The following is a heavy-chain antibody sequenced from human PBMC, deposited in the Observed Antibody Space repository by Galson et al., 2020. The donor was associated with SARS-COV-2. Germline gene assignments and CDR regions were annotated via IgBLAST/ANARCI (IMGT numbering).Heavy chain of an antibody. CDR3: AKPHGGSYRSPDY. CDR1: GFTFSSSG. CDR2: ISYDGNNK. D-gene: IGHD3-16*02. V-gene: IGHV3-30*18. J-gene: IGHJ4*02. Sequence: GESLKISCAASGFTFSSSGMHWVRQAPGKGLEWVAVISYDGNNKYYADSVKGRFTISRDNSKNTLYLQMNSLRAEDTAVYYCAKPHGGSYRSPDYWGQGTLVTVSS.